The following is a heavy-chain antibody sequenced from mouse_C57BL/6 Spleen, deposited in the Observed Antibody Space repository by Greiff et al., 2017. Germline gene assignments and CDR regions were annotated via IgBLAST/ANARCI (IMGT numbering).Heavy chain of an antibody. Sequence: EVKLMESEGGLVQPGSSMKLSCTASGFTFSDYYMAWVRQVPEKGLEWVANINYDGSSTYYLDSLKSRFIISRDNVKNILYLQMSSLKSEDTATYYCARDNYGSSYYFDYWGQGTTLTVSS. CDR3: ARDNYGSSYYFDY. V-gene: IGHV5-16*01. CDR1: GFTFSDYY. J-gene: IGHJ2*01. D-gene: IGHD1-1*01. CDR2: INYDGSST.